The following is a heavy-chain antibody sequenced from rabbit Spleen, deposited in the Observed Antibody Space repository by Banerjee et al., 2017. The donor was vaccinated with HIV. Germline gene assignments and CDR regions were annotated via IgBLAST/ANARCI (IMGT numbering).Heavy chain of an antibody. D-gene: IGHD8-1*01. CDR1: RFDFNSGG. Sequence: QEHLVESGGGLVQPGGSLKLSCKASRFDFNSGGVSWVRQAPGKGLEWIGYIDPLFGSTYYASWVNGRFSISRENTRNTVYLKLNSLTAADTATYFCARDSGTSFSTYGMDLWGPGTLVTVS. CDR2: IDPLFGST. V-gene: IGHV1S47*01. CDR3: ARDSGTSFSTYGMDL. J-gene: IGHJ6*01.